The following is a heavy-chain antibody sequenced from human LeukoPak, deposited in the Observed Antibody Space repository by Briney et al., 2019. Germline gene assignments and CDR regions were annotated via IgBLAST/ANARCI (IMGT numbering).Heavy chain of an antibody. CDR1: GFTFSSYS. CDR3: ARRAPSHDFDD. V-gene: IGHV3-21*01. CDR2: ISTTSGNI. Sequence: PGGSLRLSCAASGFTFSSYSMNWVRQAPGKGLEWVAAISTTSGNIYYADSVKGRFTISRDNAKNSLYLQMNSLRVEDAALYYCARRAPSHDFDDWGQGTLVTVSS. J-gene: IGHJ4*02.